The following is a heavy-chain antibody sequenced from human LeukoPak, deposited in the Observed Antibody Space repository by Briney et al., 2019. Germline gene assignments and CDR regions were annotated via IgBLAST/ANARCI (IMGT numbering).Heavy chain of an antibody. CDR2: IYASGST. CDR3: ARGPYCNGGSCYYFDY. V-gene: IGHV4-4*07. J-gene: IGHJ4*02. Sequence: PSDTLSLTCSVSGGSINSYHWSCIPQPAGKGLVWIGRIYASGSTNYNPSLKSRVTTSVDTSKNQFSLKLISVTAADTAVYFCARGPYCNGGSCYYFDYWGQGTLVTVSS. D-gene: IGHD2-15*01. CDR1: GGSINSYH.